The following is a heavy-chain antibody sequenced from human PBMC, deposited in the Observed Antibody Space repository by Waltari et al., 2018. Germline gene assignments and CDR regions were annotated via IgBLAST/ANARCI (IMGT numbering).Heavy chain of an antibody. CDR3: ARGRLWGFGESHLDY. D-gene: IGHD3-10*01. CDR1: GGSFSGYY. Sequence: QVQLQQWGAGLLKPSETLSLTCAVYGGSFSGYYWSWIRQPPGKGLEWIGEINHSGSTNYNPSLKSRVTISVDTSKNQFSLKLSSVTAADTAVYYCARGRLWGFGESHLDYWGQGTLVTVSS. CDR2: INHSGST. V-gene: IGHV4-34*01. J-gene: IGHJ4*02.